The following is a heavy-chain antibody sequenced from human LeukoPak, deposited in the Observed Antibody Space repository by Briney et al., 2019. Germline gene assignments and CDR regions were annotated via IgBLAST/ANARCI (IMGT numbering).Heavy chain of an antibody. Sequence: PGGSLRLSCAASRFTLSRHAMHWVRQAPGKGLEWVTLLSYDGSNKYYADSVKGRFTISRDNSKNTLYLQMNSLRAEDTAVYYCARSVVAGATPDYYHGMDVWGQGTTVTVSS. CDR3: ARSVVAGATPDYYHGMDV. CDR1: RFTLSRHA. V-gene: IGHV3-30-3*01. J-gene: IGHJ6*02. CDR2: LSYDGSNK. D-gene: IGHD2-15*01.